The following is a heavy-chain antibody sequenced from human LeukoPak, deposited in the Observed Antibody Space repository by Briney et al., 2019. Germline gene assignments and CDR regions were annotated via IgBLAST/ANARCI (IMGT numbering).Heavy chain of an antibody. CDR1: GFTFSSYW. CDR3: AREGGLEAFDI. J-gene: IGHJ3*02. V-gene: IGHV3-7*01. Sequence: GGSLRLSCAASGFTFSSYWMSWVRQAPGKGLEWVANIKQDGSEKYYVDSVKGRFTISGDNAKNSLYLQMNSQRAEDTAVYYCAREGGLEAFDIWGQGTMVTVSS. CDR2: IKQDGSEK. D-gene: IGHD5-12*01.